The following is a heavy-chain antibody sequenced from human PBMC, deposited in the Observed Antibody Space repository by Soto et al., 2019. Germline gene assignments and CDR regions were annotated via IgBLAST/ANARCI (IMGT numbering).Heavy chain of an antibody. J-gene: IGHJ6*02. CDR3: ARGGYSSTWSNLLDRSGLDV. CDR1: GGTFSSYA. V-gene: IGHV1-69*06. CDR2: IVPLFRTT. Sequence: QVQLVQSGAEAKKPGSSVKVSCKTSGGTFSSYAISWVRQAPGQGLEWMGGIVPLFRTTNYAQKFQGRVTITADTSTYTVYMERSGLRSGDPAVYYCARGGYSSTWSNLLDRSGLDVWGQGTTVTVSS. D-gene: IGHD6-13*01.